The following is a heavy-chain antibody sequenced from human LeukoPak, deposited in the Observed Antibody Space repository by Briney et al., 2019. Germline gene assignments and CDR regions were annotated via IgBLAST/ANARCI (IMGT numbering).Heavy chain of an antibody. V-gene: IGHV3-11*01. CDR2: ISSSGSTI. Sequence: PGGSLRLSCAASGFTFSDYYMSWIRQAPGKGLEWVSYISSSGSTIYYADSVKGRFTISRDNSKNTLYLQMNSLRAEDTAVYYCARSAQYCGGDCYSSDYWGQGTLVTVSS. CDR3: ARSAQYCGGDCYSSDY. CDR1: GFTFSDYY. J-gene: IGHJ4*02. D-gene: IGHD2-21*02.